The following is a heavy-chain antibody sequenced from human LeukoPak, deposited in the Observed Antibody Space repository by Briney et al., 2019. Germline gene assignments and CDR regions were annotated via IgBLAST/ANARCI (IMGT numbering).Heavy chain of an antibody. V-gene: IGHV3-48*03. D-gene: IGHD3-3*01. CDR2: ISSSGSTI. CDR1: GFTFSSYE. CDR3: AREHDLWHEGGNWFDA. Sequence: PGGSLRLSCAASGFTFSSYEMNWVRQAPGKGLEWVSYISSSGSTIYYADSVKGRFTVSRDNSKNTLYLQLSSLRAEDTAVYYCAREHDLWHEGGNWFDAWGQGTLVTVSS. J-gene: IGHJ5*02.